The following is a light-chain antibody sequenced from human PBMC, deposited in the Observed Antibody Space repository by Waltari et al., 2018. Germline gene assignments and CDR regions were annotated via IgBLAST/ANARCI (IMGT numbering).Light chain of an antibody. Sequence: EIMLTQSPGTLSLSPGERATLSCRASQSISRFLAWYQQRPGQAPRLLIFDVSSRATGSPDRFSGSGSGTDFSLTISRLEPEDIAVYYCQHYVRLPVTFGQGTKLEIK. CDR3: QHYVRLPVT. CDR2: DVS. J-gene: IGKJ1*01. V-gene: IGKV3-20*01. CDR1: QSISRF.